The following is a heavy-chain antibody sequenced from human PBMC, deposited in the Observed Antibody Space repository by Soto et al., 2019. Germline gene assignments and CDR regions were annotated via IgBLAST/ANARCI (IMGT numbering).Heavy chain of an antibody. CDR1: GFTFSSYA. CDR3: VREGSGWYSRGSFDF. D-gene: IGHD6-19*01. CDR2: ISGSGGSA. V-gene: IGHV3-23*04. J-gene: IGHJ3*01. Sequence: VLLVDSGGGVVQPGRSLRLSCAASGFTFSSYAMNWVRQAPGKGLECVSVISGSGGSAYYADSVQGRFTISRDNSKNTLYMQMNSLRDEDTAIYYCVREGSGWYSRGSFDFWGRGTMVTVTS.